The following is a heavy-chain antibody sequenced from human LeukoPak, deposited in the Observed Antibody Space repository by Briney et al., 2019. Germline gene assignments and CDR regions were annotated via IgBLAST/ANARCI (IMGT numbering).Heavy chain of an antibody. J-gene: IGHJ6*03. CDR2: INWNGGST. CDR3: ARVHGIYYYYYMDV. V-gene: IGHV3-20*04. D-gene: IGHD1-14*01. Sequence: GGSLRLSCAASGFTFDDYGMSWVRQAPGKGLEWVSGINWNGGSTGYADSVKGRFTISRDNAKNSLYLQMNSLRAEDTALYYCARVHGIYYYYYMDVWGKGTTVTVSS. CDR1: GFTFDDYG.